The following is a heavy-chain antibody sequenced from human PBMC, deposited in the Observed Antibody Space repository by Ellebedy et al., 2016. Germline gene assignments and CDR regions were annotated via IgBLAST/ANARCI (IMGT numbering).Heavy chain of an antibody. Sequence: ASVKVSXXASGYTFTSYYMHWVRQAPGQGLEWMGIINPSGGSTSYAQKFQGRVTMTRDTSTSTVYMELSSLRSEDTAVYYCARGGWELPRTINWFDPWGQGTLVTVSS. CDR2: INPSGGST. J-gene: IGHJ5*02. V-gene: IGHV1-46*01. CDR3: ARGGWELPRTINWFDP. D-gene: IGHD1-26*01. CDR1: GYTFTSYY.